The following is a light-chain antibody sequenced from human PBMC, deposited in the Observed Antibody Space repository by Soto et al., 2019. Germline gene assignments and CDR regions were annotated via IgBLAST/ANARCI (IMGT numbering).Light chain of an antibody. CDR3: PPYSLSPAFA. V-gene: IGKV3-20*01. CDR1: QSISSNY. J-gene: IGKJ3*01. CDR2: GAS. Sequence: EIVLTQSPGTLSLSPGARATPSCRASQSISSNYLAWYQQKPGQAPRLLIYGASSRATGVPDRFSGSGSGTDFTLTISRLEPEDFAVYYSPPYSLSPAFALGPRIKVD.